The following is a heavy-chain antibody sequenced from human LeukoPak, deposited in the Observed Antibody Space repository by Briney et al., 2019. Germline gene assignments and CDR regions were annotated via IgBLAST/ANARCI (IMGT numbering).Heavy chain of an antibody. Sequence: SETLSLTCTVSGGSISSYYWSWVRQPPGKGLEWIGYMYNSGSTNYNPSLKSRVTISVDTSKNQLSLKPSSVTAADTAVYYCARGGYDAFDIWGQGTMVTVSS. CDR3: ARGGYDAFDI. CDR2: MYNSGST. D-gene: IGHD5-12*01. CDR1: GGSISSYY. J-gene: IGHJ3*02. V-gene: IGHV4-59*01.